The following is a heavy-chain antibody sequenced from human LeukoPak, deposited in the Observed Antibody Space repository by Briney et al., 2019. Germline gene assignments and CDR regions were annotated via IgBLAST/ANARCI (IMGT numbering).Heavy chain of an antibody. CDR1: GYTFTSYD. CDR3: ARGENYYDSSGQKLPFDY. J-gene: IGHJ4*02. V-gene: IGHV1-8*01. Sequence: ASVKVSCKASGYTFTSYDINWVRQATGQGPEWMGWMNPNSGNTGYAQKFQGRVTMTRNTSISTAYMELSSLRSEDTAVYYCARGENYYDSSGQKLPFDYWGQGTLVTVSS. D-gene: IGHD3-22*01. CDR2: MNPNSGNT.